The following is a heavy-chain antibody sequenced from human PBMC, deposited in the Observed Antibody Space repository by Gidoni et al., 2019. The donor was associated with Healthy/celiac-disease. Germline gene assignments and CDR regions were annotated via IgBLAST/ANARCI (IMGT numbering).Heavy chain of an antibody. CDR2: IYWDDDK. Sequence: QITLKESGPTLVKPTPTLTLTCTFSGFSLSTSGVGVGWIRQPPGKALEWLALIYWDDDKRYSPSLKSRLTITKDTSKNQVVLTMTNMDPVDTATYYCAHRLSAYDFWSGYFTIHDAFDIWGQGTMVTVSS. J-gene: IGHJ3*02. V-gene: IGHV2-5*02. CDR1: GFSLSTSGVG. CDR3: AHRLSAYDFWSGYFTIHDAFDI. D-gene: IGHD3-3*01.